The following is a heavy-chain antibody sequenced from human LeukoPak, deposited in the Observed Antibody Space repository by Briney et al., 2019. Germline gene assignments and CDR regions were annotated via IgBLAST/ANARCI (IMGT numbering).Heavy chain of an antibody. CDR3: ARGSGYNGTAY. D-gene: IGHD5-24*01. Sequence: PSETLSLTCTVSGGSVSSDSYYWSWIRQPPGKGLEWIGEINHSGSTNYNPSLKSRVTISVDTSKNQFSLKLSSVTAADTAVYYCARGSGYNGTAYWGQGTLVTVSS. CDR2: INHSGST. CDR1: GGSVSSDSYY. J-gene: IGHJ4*02. V-gene: IGHV4-39*07.